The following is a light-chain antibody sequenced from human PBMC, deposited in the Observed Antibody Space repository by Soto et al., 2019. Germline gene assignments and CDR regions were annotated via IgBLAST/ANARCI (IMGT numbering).Light chain of an antibody. CDR2: GAS. Sequence: MLLTQSPCTLSASPGERATLSCRASQSVSSSYLAWYQQKPGQAPRLLIYGASSRATGIPDRFSGSGSGTDFTLTISRLEPEDFAVYYCQQDGSSPRTFGQGTKVDIK. CDR3: QQDGSSPRT. J-gene: IGKJ1*01. V-gene: IGKV3-20*01. CDR1: QSVSSSY.